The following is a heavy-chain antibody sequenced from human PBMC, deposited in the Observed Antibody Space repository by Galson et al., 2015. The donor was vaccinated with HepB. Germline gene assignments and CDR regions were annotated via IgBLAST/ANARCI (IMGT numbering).Heavy chain of an antibody. CDR3: AKDRVPAAEPWYYMDV. CDR1: GFTFSSYA. Sequence: SLRLSCAASGFTFSSYAMSWVRQAPGKGLEWVSAISGSGGSTYYADSVKGRFTISRDNSKNTLYLQMNSLRAEDTAVYYCAKDRVPAAEPWYYMDVWGKGTTVTVSS. V-gene: IGHV3-23*01. D-gene: IGHD2-2*01. CDR2: ISGSGGST. J-gene: IGHJ6*03.